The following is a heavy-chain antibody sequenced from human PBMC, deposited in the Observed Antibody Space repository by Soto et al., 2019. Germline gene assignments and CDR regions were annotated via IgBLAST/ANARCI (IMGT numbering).Heavy chain of an antibody. J-gene: IGHJ4*02. CDR2: ISGSGGST. CDR1: GFTFSSYA. CDR3: AKDPVTMVRGVIISYFDY. D-gene: IGHD3-10*01. Sequence: GGSLRLSCAASGFTFSSYAMSWVRQAPGKGLEWVSAISGSGGSTYYADSVKGRFTISRDNSKSTLYLQMNSLRAEDTAVYYCAKDPVTMVRGVIISYFDYWGQGTLVTVSS. V-gene: IGHV3-23*01.